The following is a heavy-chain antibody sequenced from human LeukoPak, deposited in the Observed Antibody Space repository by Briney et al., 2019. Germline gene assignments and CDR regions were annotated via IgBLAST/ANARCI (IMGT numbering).Heavy chain of an antibody. D-gene: IGHD6-13*01. CDR3: ARDGGSSWYPSSLWFDP. Sequence: GGSLRLSCAASGFTFSSYSMNWVRQAPGKGLEWVSSISSSSSSYIYYADSVKGRFTISRDNAKNSLYLQMNSLRAEDTAVYYCARDGGSSWYPSSLWFDPWGQGTLVTVSS. J-gene: IGHJ5*02. CDR2: ISSSSSSYI. V-gene: IGHV3-21*01. CDR1: GFTFSSYS.